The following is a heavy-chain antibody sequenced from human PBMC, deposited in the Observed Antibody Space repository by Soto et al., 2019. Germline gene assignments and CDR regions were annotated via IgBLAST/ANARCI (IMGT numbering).Heavy chain of an antibody. V-gene: IGHV3-48*02. CDR2: ISSSSSTI. CDR1: GFTFSSYS. J-gene: IGHJ6*02. Sequence: EVQLVESGGGLVQPGGSLRLSCAASGFTFSSYSMNWVRQAPGKGLEWVSYISSSSSTIYYADSVKGRFTISRDNAKNSLYLQMNSLRDEDTAVYYCARGSAIGYHPYYYGMDVWGQGNTVTVSS. CDR3: ARGSAIGYHPYYYGMDV. D-gene: IGHD5-18*01.